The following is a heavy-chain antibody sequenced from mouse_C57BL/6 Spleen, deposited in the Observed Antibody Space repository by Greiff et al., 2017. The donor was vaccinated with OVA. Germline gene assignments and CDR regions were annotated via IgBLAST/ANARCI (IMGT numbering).Heavy chain of an antibody. CDR2: IYPGDGDT. CDR3: ATDYDVWYFDV. J-gene: IGHJ1*03. V-gene: IGHV1-82*01. D-gene: IGHD2-4*01. Sequence: VQLQQSGPELVKPGASVKISCKASGYAFSSSWMNWVKQRPGKGLEWIGRIYPGDGDTNYNGKFKGKATLTADKSSSTAYMQLSSLTSEDSAVYFCATDYDVWYFDVWGTGTTVTVSS. CDR1: GYAFSSSW.